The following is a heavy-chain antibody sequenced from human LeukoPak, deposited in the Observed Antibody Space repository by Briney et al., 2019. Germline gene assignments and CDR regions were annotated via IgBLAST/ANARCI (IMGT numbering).Heavy chain of an antibody. CDR1: GFTFDDYA. J-gene: IGHJ4*02. Sequence: GGSLRLSCAASGFTFDDYAMHWVRHAPGKGLEWVSGISWNSGSIGYADSVKGRFTISRDNAKNSLYLQMNSLRAEDTALYYCAKDTYYYDSSGPFDYWGQGTLVTVSS. CDR3: AKDTYYYDSSGPFDY. V-gene: IGHV3-9*01. D-gene: IGHD3-22*01. CDR2: ISWNSGSI.